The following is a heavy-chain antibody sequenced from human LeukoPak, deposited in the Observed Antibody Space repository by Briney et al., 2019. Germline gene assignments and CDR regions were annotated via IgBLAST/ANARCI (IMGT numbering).Heavy chain of an antibody. V-gene: IGHV5-10-1*01. D-gene: IGHD3-22*01. J-gene: IGHJ4*02. CDR1: GYSFTSYW. CDR2: IDPSDSYS. Sequence: GESLKISCKGSGYSFTSYWISWVGQMPGKGLEWMGRIDPSDSYSNYSPSFQGHVAISADKSISTAYLQWSSLKASDTAMYYCARYDISAYRDDYWGQGTLVTVYS. CDR3: ARYDISAYRDDY.